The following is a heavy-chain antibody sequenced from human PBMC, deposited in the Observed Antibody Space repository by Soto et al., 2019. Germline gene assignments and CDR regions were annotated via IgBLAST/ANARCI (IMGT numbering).Heavy chain of an antibody. CDR2: VSYSGHF. D-gene: IGHD4-17*01. CDR1: GDSVRSDDFY. J-gene: IGHJ4*02. CDR3: ARGRVRDYYFDY. V-gene: IGHV4-31*03. Sequence: QVQLHEAGPGLLKPSQTLSLRCTVSGDSVRSDDFYWSWIRQHPGKGLEWIGYVSYSGHFYYNPSREPRVDMAVDESNNRVSLTLTSVTAADTAVYYCARGRVRDYYFDYWGQGTLVSVSS.